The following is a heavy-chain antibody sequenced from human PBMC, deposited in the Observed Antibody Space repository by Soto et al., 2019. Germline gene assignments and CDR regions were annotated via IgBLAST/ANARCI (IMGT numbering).Heavy chain of an antibody. D-gene: IGHD3-10*01. CDR3: ASVWFEEPQH. CDR2: IYYSGST. J-gene: IGHJ1*01. CDR1: GGSVSSSSYY. V-gene: IGHV4-39*01. Sequence: SETLSLTCTVSGGSVSSSSYYWGWIRQPPGKGLEWIGSIYYSGSTYYNPSLKSRVTISVDTSKNQFSLKLSSVTAADTAVYYCASVWFEEPQHWGQGTLVTVSS.